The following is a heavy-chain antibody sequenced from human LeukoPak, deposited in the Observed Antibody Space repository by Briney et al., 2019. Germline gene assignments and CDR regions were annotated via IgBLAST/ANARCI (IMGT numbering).Heavy chain of an antibody. CDR1: AGSITSNF. CDR2: VYNSGSA. J-gene: IGHJ4*02. V-gene: IGHV4-59*08. CDR3: ARALPNWNPPDY. Sequence: SQTLSLTCTVSAGSITSNFWSWIWQPPGKGLEWIGYVYNSGSASYNPSLTSGATISGDTSKNQFSLKLNSVTAADTAVYYCARALPNWNPPDYWGQGTLVTVSS. D-gene: IGHD1-1*01.